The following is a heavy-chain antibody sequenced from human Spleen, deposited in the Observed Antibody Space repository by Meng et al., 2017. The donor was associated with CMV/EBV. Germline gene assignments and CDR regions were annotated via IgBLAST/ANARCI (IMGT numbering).Heavy chain of an antibody. CDR1: GGTFSSYP. V-gene: IGHV1-69*04. D-gene: IGHD5-24*01. Sequence: SVKVSCKASGGTFSSYPISWVRQAPGQGLEWMGRIIPILGIANYAQKFQGRVTITADKSTSTAYMELSSLRSEDTAVYYCARERMEQLHAGRAFDIWGQGTMVTVSS. CDR3: ARERMEQLHAGRAFDI. CDR2: IIPILGIA. J-gene: IGHJ3*02.